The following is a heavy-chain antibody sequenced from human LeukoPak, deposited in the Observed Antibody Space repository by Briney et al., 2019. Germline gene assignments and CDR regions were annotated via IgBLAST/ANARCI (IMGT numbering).Heavy chain of an antibody. CDR1: GGTFSSYG. CDR2: VMPIFGPA. D-gene: IGHD5-24*01. J-gene: IGHJ4*01. V-gene: IGHV1-69*13. Sequence: SVTVSCKASGGTFSSYGISWVGLAPGQGLEWMGGVMPIFGPANHAQKFQCRVTITADESTSTAYMELSSLRSEDTAAYYCARSAGDAYNPSGYWGHGTLVTVSS. CDR3: ARSAGDAYNPSGY.